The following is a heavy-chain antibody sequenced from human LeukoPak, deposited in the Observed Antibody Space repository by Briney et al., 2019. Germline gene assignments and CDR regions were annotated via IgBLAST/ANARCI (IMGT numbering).Heavy chain of an antibody. D-gene: IGHD3-10*01. CDR3: ARGGRGSAAVVAPRSFAI. J-gene: IGHJ3*02. CDR2: TYTGGNS. Sequence: GGSLSLSCAASGFTVSSTHIVWVRQAPGKGMEWVSVTYTGGNSYYAGSVKGRVITSRDISKNTLYLQMNSLRAEDSALYYCARGGRGSAAVVAPRSFAIWGQGTMVTVSS. V-gene: IGHV3-53*01. CDR1: GFTVSSTH.